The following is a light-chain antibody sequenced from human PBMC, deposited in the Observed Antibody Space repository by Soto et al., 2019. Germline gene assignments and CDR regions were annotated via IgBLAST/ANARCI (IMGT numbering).Light chain of an antibody. Sequence: IVLTQSPGTLSLTPGERATLSCRASQSVSSNYLAWYQQKPGQAPRLLIYGASSRATGIPDRFSGSGSGTDFTLTIRRLEPEDFAVYYCQQYGSSYPWTFGQGTKVDIK. CDR3: QQYGSSYPWT. CDR1: QSVSSNY. V-gene: IGKV3-20*01. J-gene: IGKJ1*01. CDR2: GAS.